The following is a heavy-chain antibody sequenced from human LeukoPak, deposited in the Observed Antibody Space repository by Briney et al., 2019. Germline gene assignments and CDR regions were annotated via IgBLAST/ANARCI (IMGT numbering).Heavy chain of an antibody. CDR1: GFIFNNCA. J-gene: IGHJ4*02. D-gene: IGHD6-19*01. V-gene: IGHV3-9*01. Sequence: GGSLRLSCAGSGFIFNNCAMHWVRQPRGKGLEWVSGISWNSGSIDYADSVKGRFTISRDNAKNSLYLQMNSLRVEDTAFYYCAKDNRRHYTSGPNPDSLHWGQGALVTVSS. CDR3: AKDNRRHYTSGPNPDSLH. CDR2: ISWNSGSI.